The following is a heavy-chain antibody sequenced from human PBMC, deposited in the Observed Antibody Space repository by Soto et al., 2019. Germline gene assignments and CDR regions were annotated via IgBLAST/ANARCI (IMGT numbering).Heavy chain of an antibody. CDR2: ISGSGGGT. D-gene: IGHD1-1*01. J-gene: IGHJ4*02. CDR3: AKFGMATTKRSPPYYIDY. CDR1: VFTFSSYA. Sequence: GSLRLSCAAPVFTFSSYAMSWVRQAPGKGLEWVSSISGSGGGTYYADSVKGRFTFSRDNSKNTLYLQMNSLRAEDTAVYYCAKFGMATTKRSPPYYIDYWGQGALVTVSS. V-gene: IGHV3-23*01.